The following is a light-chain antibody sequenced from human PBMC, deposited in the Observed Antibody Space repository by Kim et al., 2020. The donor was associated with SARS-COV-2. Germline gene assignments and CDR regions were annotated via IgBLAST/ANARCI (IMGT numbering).Light chain of an antibody. Sequence: SPGERATLSCRASQSVSSSYLAWYQQKPGQAPRLLTYGASSRATGIPDRFSGSGSGTDFTLTISRLEPEDFAMYYCQQYGYSPWTFGQGTKVDIK. CDR3: QQYGYSPWT. CDR1: QSVSSSY. CDR2: GAS. J-gene: IGKJ1*01. V-gene: IGKV3-20*01.